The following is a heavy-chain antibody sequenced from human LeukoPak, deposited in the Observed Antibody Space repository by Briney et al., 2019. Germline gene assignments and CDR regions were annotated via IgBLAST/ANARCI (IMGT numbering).Heavy chain of an antibody. CDR2: ISGSGGST. CDR3: AKDGDSSSRYRYFYYYYYYGMDV. V-gene: IGHV3-23*01. Sequence: GGSLRLSCAASGFTFSSYAMSWVRQAPGKGLEWVSAISGSGGSTYYADSVKGRFTISRDNSKNTLYLQMNSLRAEDTAVYYCAKDGDSSSRYRYFYYYYYYGMDVWGQGTTVTVSS. CDR1: GFTFSSYA. D-gene: IGHD6-6*01. J-gene: IGHJ6*02.